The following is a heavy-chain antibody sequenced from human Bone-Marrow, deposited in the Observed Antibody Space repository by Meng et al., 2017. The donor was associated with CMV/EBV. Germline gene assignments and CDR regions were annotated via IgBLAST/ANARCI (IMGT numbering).Heavy chain of an antibody. V-gene: IGHV3-21*04. CDR1: FTFSSYN. Sequence: FTFSSYNMNWVRQAPGKGLEWVASISSGSSHIYYADSVKGRFTISRDNAKNSLYLQMNSLRADDTAVYYCARGSMGLYSGYFYWYFDLWGRGTLVTVSS. CDR3: ARGSMGLYSGYFYWYFDL. D-gene: IGHD5-12*01. J-gene: IGHJ2*01. CDR2: ISSGSSHI.